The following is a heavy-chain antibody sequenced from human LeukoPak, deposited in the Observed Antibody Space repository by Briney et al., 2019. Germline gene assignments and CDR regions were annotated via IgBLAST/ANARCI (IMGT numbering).Heavy chain of an antibody. V-gene: IGHV3-74*01. CDR2: INTDGSST. J-gene: IGHJ4*02. Sequence: GGSLRLSCAASGFTFSSYWMHWVRQAPGKGLVWVSRINTDGSSTNYADSVKGRFTISRDNAKNTLYLQMNSLRAEDTAVNYCAKDAGTTAKLPDYWGQGTLVTVSS. CDR1: GFTFSSYW. CDR3: AKDAGTTAKLPDY. D-gene: IGHD4-17*01.